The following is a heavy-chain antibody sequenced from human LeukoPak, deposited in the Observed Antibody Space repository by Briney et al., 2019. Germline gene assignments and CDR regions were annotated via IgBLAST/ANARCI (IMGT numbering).Heavy chain of an antibody. CDR3: VKDAINWRFDP. CDR1: GFIFSNYG. CDR2: IRHDGSSE. V-gene: IGHV3-30*02. D-gene: IGHD1-1*01. Sequence: QTGGSLRLSCAASGFIFSNYGMHWVRQAPGKGLEWVTFIRHDGSSESYADSVKGRFTISRDNSQNTVSLQLNSLRTEDSAIYYCVKDAINWRFDPWGQGTLVTVSS. J-gene: IGHJ5*02.